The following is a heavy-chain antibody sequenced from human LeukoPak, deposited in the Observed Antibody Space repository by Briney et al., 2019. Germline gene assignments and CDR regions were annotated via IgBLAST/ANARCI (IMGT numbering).Heavy chain of an antibody. CDR3: ARGGDYGYYYYYYGMDV. CDR1: GGSISSYY. J-gene: IGHJ6*02. D-gene: IGHD4-17*01. CDR2: IYTSGST. V-gene: IGHV4-4*07. Sequence: SETLSLTCTVSGGSISSYYWSWIRQPAGKGLEWIGRIYTSGSTNYNPSLKSRVTMSVDTSKNQFSLKLSSVTAADTAVYYCARGGDYGYYYYYYGMDVWGQGTTVTVSS.